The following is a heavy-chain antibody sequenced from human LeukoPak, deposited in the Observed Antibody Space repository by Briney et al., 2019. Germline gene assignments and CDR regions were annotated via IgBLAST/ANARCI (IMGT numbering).Heavy chain of an antibody. CDR3: ASYGDYGIY. J-gene: IGHJ4*02. D-gene: IGHD4-17*01. CDR1: GGSISSYY. Sequence: SETLSLTCTVSGGSISSYYWSWIRQPPGKGLEWIGYIYYSGSTNYNPSLKSRVTISVDTSKNQFSLKLSSVTAADTAVYYCASYGDYGIYWGQGTLVTVSS. CDR2: IYYSGST. V-gene: IGHV4-59*01.